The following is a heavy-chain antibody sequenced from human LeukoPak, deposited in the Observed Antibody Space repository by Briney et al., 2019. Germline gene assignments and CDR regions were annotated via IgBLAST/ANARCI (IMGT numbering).Heavy chain of an antibody. D-gene: IGHD6-13*01. J-gene: IGHJ4*02. CDR1: GFTFSSYE. CDR2: ISSGVTTI. CDR3: ARGNIAAAPPAAF. Sequence: PGGSLRLSCAASGFTFSSYEMNWVRQASGKGLEWVSFISSGVTTIYYADSVKGRFTISRDNAKNSLYLQMNSLRAEDTAVYYCARGNIAAAPPAAFWGQGTLVTVSS. V-gene: IGHV3-48*03.